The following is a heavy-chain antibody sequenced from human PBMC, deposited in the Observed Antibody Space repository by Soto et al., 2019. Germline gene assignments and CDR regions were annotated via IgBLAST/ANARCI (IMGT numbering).Heavy chain of an antibody. D-gene: IGHD3-3*01. CDR1: GGTFSGYA. V-gene: IGHV1-69*13. J-gene: IGHJ6*02. Sequence: VASVKVSCKASGGTFSGYAISWVRQAPGQGLEWMGGIIPIFGTANYAQKFQGRVTITADESTSTAYMELSSLRSEDTAVYYCARGIKGFDFWSGYAHYYYYGMDVWGQGTTVTVSS. CDR2: IIPIFGTA. CDR3: ARGIKGFDFWSGYAHYYYYGMDV.